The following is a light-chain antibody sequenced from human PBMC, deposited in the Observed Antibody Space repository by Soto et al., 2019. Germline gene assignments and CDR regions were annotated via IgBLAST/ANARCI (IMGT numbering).Light chain of an antibody. J-gene: IGKJ4*01. CDR2: GAS. CDR1: QSVSSN. Sequence: EIVMTQSPATLSVSPGERATLSCRASQSVSSNLAWYQQKPGQAPRLLSYGASTRATVIPARFSGSGSGTEFTLTISSLQSEDFAVYYCQQYNNWPPVTFGGGNKVEIK. CDR3: QQYNNWPPVT. V-gene: IGKV3-15*01.